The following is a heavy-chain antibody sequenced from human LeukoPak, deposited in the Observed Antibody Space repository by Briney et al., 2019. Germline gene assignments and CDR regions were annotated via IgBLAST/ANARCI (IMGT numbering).Heavy chain of an antibody. V-gene: IGHV1-8*03. CDR3: ARVMPWDGYNPYYFDY. CDR1: VYTFTSYD. CDR2: MNPNSGNT. J-gene: IGHJ4*02. Sequence: ASVNVSFKASVYTFTSYDINWVRQATGQGLEWMGWMNPNSGNTGYAQKFQGRVTITTNTSTSTAYMELSGLRSEDTAVYYCARVMPWDGYNPYYFDYWGQGTLVTVSS. D-gene: IGHD5-24*01.